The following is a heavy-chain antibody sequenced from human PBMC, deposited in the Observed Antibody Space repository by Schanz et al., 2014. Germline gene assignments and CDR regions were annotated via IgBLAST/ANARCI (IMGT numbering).Heavy chain of an antibody. J-gene: IGHJ4*02. CDR3: ARDNYYGSGSCAY. V-gene: IGHV3-7*04. D-gene: IGHD3-10*01. Sequence: EQLVESGGGVVQFGRSLRLSCVASGFTFSSYGMHWVRQAPGKGLEWVANIKQDGSEKYYVDAVKGRFTISRDNAKNSMYLHMKSLRGEDTAVYYCARDNYYGSGSCAYWGQGTLXTVSS. CDR1: GFTFSSYG. CDR2: IKQDGSEK.